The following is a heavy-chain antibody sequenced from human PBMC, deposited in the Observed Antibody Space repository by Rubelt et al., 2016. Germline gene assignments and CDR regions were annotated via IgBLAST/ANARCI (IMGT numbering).Heavy chain of an antibody. D-gene: IGHD3-3*01. CDR2: ISSSSSTI. CDR3: ARDSGDFWSASGGPHY. Sequence: GKGLEWVSYISSSSSTIYYADSVKGRFTISRDNAKNSLYLQMNSLRAEDTAVYYCARDSGDFWSASGGPHYWGQGTLVTVSS. V-gene: IGHV3-48*04. J-gene: IGHJ4*02.